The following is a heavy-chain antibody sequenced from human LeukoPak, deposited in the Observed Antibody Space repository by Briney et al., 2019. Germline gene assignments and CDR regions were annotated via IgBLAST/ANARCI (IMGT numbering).Heavy chain of an antibody. CDR2: VYYSGST. D-gene: IGHD2-2*01. CDR3: AREGGYCSSTSCYPGWFDP. CDR1: GGSVSGYY. V-gene: IGHV4-59*02. J-gene: IGHJ5*02. Sequence: SETLSLTCTVSGGSVSGYYWNWIRQPPGKAMEWIGHVYYSGSTNYNPSLKSRVTISVDTSKNQFSLKLSSVTAADTAVYYCAREGGYCSSTSCYPGWFDPWGQGTLVTVSS.